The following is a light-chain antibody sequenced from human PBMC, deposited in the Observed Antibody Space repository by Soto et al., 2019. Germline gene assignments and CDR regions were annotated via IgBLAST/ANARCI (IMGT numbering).Light chain of an antibody. CDR1: SSDVGGYNY. Sequence: QSALTQPASASGSPGQSITISCTGTSSDVGGYNYVSWYQQHPGKAPKLMIYDVSNRPSGVSNRFSGSKSGNTASLTISGLQAEDEADYYCSSYTSSSTHYVFGTGTKLTGL. J-gene: IGLJ1*01. V-gene: IGLV2-14*01. CDR2: DVS. CDR3: SSYTSSSTHYV.